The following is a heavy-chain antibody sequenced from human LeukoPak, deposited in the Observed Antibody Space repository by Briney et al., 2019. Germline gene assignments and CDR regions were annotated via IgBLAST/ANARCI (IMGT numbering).Heavy chain of an antibody. CDR1: GLTFSNYA. D-gene: IGHD6-6*01. Sequence: QTGGSLRLSCAASGLTFSNYAMTWVRQAPGKGLEWVSAISTNGDRTYYADSVKGRFTISRDNSKNTLYLQMNSLRAEDTAVYYCARDRTWGSSSSVDYYYGMDVWGQGTTVTVSS. V-gene: IGHV3-23*01. CDR3: ARDRTWGSSSSVDYYYGMDV. J-gene: IGHJ6*02. CDR2: ISTNGDRT.